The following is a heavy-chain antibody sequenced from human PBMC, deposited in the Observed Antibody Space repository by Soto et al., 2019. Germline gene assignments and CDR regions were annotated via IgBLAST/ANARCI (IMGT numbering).Heavy chain of an antibody. D-gene: IGHD2-8*01. CDR3: ANGHANYFSYGMDV. J-gene: IGHJ6*02. V-gene: IGHV1-69*04. Sequence: QVQLVQSGSEVKKPGSSVKVSCKASGGTLTSFAISWVRQAPGQGLEWVGTFIPIVGMAKYGQSFQGRVTISADQSTNTLFMELRSLSYEDTAMYYCANGHANYFSYGMDVWGQGTTVTVSS. CDR2: FIPIVGMA. CDR1: GGTLTSFA.